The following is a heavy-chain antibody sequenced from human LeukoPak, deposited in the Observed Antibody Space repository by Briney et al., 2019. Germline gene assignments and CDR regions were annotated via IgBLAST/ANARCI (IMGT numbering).Heavy chain of an antibody. D-gene: IGHD2-21*02. Sequence: GGSLRLSCAASGFTFSNAWMSWVRQAPGKGLEWVGRIRSKAHGGTADYGAPVKGRFSISRGDSTNTLYLQMNSLKTDDTAVYYCTRVFCGGDCYSDYWGQGTLVTVSS. CDR2: IRSKAHGGTA. CDR1: GFTFSNAW. CDR3: TRVFCGGDCYSDY. J-gene: IGHJ4*02. V-gene: IGHV3-15*01.